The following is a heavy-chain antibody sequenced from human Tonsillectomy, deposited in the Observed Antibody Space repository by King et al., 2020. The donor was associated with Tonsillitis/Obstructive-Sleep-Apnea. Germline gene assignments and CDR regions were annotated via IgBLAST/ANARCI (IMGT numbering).Heavy chain of an antibody. Sequence: QLVQSGSELKKPGASVKVSCKASGYTFTTYAMNWVRQAPGQGLEWMGWINTNTGDPTYAQDFTGRFVFSSDTSVSTAYLQISSLKAEDTAVYYCARDLRFNYDGSGTDDVFDIWGRGTMVSVSS. J-gene: IGHJ3*02. D-gene: IGHD3-22*01. V-gene: IGHV7-4-1*02. CDR2: INTNTGDP. CDR3: ARDLRFNYDGSGTDDVFDI. CDR1: GYTFTTYA.